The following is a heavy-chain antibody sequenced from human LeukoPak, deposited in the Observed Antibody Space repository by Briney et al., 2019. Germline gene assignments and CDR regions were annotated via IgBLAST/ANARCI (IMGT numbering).Heavy chain of an antibody. CDR1: GYTFTTFW. CDR3: ARRSPGMGFDP. V-gene: IGHV5-51*01. CDR2: IYPGDSET. J-gene: IGHJ5*02. D-gene: IGHD2-15*01. Sequence: GGSLKISCKVSGYTFTTFWIGWVRQMPGQGLQWMGIIYPGDSETIYSPSFQGQVTISADKSISTAYLQWSSLKASDTAMYYCARRSPGMGFDPWGQGTLVTVSS.